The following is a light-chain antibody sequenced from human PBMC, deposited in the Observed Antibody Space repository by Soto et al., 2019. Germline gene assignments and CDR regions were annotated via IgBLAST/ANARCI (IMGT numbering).Light chain of an antibody. V-gene: IGKV3-11*01. Sequence: EIVLTQSPATLSLSPGERATLSCRASQSVSSYLAWYQQKPGQAPRLLIYDASNWSTGIPARFSGSGSVTDLTHTIRCLESEDFAVYYCKHRSVWHLTFGGGTKVEIK. CDR3: KHRSVWHLT. CDR2: DAS. J-gene: IGKJ4*01. CDR1: QSVSSY.